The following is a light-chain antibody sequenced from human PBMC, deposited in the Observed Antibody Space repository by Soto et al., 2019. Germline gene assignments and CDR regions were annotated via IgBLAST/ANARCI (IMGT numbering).Light chain of an antibody. CDR1: QSVSSSF. J-gene: IGKJ1*01. V-gene: IGKV3-20*01. CDR3: QHYGTSLWT. Sequence: EIMLTQSPGTLSLSPGERATLSCRASQSVSSSFLAWYQQKPSQDPRLLIYGASIKATGNPDRFSGSGSGTDFTLTIIRLEPEDFAMYLCQHYGTSLWTFGQGTKVDIK. CDR2: GAS.